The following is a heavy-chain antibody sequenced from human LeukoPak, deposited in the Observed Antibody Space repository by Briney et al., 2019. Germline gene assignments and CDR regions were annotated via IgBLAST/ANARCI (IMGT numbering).Heavy chain of an antibody. V-gene: IGHV3-23*01. CDR2: ISGSGGST. J-gene: IGHJ4*02. Sequence: GGSLRFSCAASGFTFSSYGMSWVRQAPGKGLEWVSAISGSGGSTYYADSVKGRFTISRDNAKNSLYLQMSSLRAEDTAVYYCEGGLGYYGSGTDYWGQGTLVTVSS. CDR1: GFTFSSYG. D-gene: IGHD3-10*01. CDR3: EGGLGYYGSGTDY.